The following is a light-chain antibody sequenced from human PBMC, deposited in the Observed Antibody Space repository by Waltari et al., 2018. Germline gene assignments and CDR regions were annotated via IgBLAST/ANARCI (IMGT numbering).Light chain of an antibody. CDR3: HQYNHWPTFT. Sequence: EIEMTQSPATLSVSPGERVTLSGRASQSVGNNLAWYQQRPGQAPRLLIYGASTRATDISDRFSGSGSGTDFTLTISALQSEDLAVYYCHQYNHWPTFTFGQGTKLQIE. CDR1: QSVGNN. J-gene: IGKJ2*01. CDR2: GAS. V-gene: IGKV3-15*01.